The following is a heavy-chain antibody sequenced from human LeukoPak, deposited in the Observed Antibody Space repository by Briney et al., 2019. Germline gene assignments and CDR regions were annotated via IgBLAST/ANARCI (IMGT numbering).Heavy chain of an antibody. CDR3: ARHEGSGWSPEGWFDP. V-gene: IGHV4-39*01. D-gene: IGHD6-19*01. CDR1: GGSISSGSYY. CDR2: IYYSGST. J-gene: IGHJ5*02. Sequence: SETLSLTCTVSGGSISSGSYYWGWIRQPPGKGLEWIGSIYYSGSTYYNPSLKSRVTISVDTSKNQFSLKLSSVTAADTAVYYCARHEGSGWSPEGWFDPWGQGTLVTVSS.